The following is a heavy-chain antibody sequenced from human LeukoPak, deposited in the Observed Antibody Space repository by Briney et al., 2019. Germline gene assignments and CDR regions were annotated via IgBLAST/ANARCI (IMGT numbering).Heavy chain of an antibody. CDR3: ARDSYSSRPFYYYYGMDV. D-gene: IGHD6-13*01. CDR2: IKQDGSEK. J-gene: IGHJ6*02. CDR1: GFTFSSYW. Sequence: GGSLRLSRAASGFTFSSYWMSWGRQAPGKGLEWVANIKQDGSEKYYVDSVKGRFTISRDNAKNSLYLQMNSLRAEDTAVYYCARDSYSSRPFYYYYGMDVWGQGTTVTVSS. V-gene: IGHV3-7*01.